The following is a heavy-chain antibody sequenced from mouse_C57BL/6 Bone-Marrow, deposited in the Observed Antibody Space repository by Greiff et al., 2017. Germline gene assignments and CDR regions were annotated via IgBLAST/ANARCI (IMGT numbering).Heavy chain of an antibody. Sequence: QVQLKESGPGLVQPSQSLSITCTVSGFSLTSYGVHWVRQSPGKGLEWLGVIWRGGSTAYNAAFFSRLSISTENAKNQVFFKMNSLQADDTAIYYCASHYYGSSWGDWYFDVWGTGTTVTVSS. D-gene: IGHD1-1*01. CDR1: GFSLTSYG. V-gene: IGHV2-2*01. CDR2: IWRGGST. J-gene: IGHJ1*03. CDR3: ASHYYGSSWGDWYFDV.